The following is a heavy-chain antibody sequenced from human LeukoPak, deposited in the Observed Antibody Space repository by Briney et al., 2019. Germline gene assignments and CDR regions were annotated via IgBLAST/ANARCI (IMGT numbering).Heavy chain of an antibody. CDR3: AQGYSSGWYPS. V-gene: IGHV3-23*01. CDR1: GFSFSTYG. D-gene: IGHD6-19*01. Sequence: GGSLRLSCAVSGFSFSTYGMSWVRQVPGKGLQWVSAISVSGDTTLYADSVKGRFIISRDNSKNTLYLQMHSLRAEDTAVYYCAQGYSSGWYPSWGQGTLVTVSS. CDR2: ISVSGDTT. J-gene: IGHJ5*02.